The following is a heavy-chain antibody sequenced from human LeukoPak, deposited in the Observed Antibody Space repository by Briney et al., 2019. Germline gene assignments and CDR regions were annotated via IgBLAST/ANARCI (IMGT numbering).Heavy chain of an antibody. J-gene: IGHJ4*02. CDR2: IYYSGST. D-gene: IGHD3-9*01. CDR3: AREGRGGDWLLD. V-gene: IGHV4-30-2*02. CDR1: GGSISSGGYS. Sequence: TLSLTCTVSGGSISSGGYSWSWIRQPPGEGLEWIGYIYYSGSTYYNPSLKSRVTISVDRSRNQFSLKLSSVTAADTAVYYCAREGRGGDWLLDWVQGTLVKVSS.